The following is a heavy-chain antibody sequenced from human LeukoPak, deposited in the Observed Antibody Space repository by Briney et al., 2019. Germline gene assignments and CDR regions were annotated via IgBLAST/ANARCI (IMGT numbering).Heavy chain of an antibody. CDR1: GGSISSGGYY. D-gene: IGHD4-17*01. CDR2: IYYSGST. J-gene: IGHJ4*02. CDR3: ARDKLYGDYVSHAFDI. V-gene: IGHV4-31*03. Sequence: PSETLSLTCTVSGGSISSGGYYWSWIRQHPGKGLEWIGYIYYSGSTYYNPSLKSRVTISVDTSKNQFSLKLSSVTAADTAVYYCARDKLYGDYVSHAFDIWGQGTLVTVSS.